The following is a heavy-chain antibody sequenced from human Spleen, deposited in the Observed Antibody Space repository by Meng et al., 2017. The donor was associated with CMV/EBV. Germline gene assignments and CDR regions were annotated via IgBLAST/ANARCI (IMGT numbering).Heavy chain of an antibody. V-gene: IGHV1-18*01. D-gene: IGHD2-2*01. CDR1: GYTFTSYG. CDR2: ISAYNGHT. J-gene: IGHJ5*02. Sequence: ASVKVSCKASGYTFTSYGFTWVRQAPGQGLEWMGWISAYNGHTNYAQKLQDRVTMTTDTSTNTAYMELRSLRSDDTAVYYCARVVVVVPAATYNWFDPWGQGTLVTVSS. CDR3: ARVVVVVPAATYNWFDP.